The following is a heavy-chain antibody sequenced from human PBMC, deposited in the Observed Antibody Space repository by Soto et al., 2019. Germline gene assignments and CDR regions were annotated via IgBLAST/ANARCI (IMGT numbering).Heavy chain of an antibody. J-gene: IGHJ4*02. Sequence: PGGSLRLSCAASGFTFSSYAMSWVRQAPGKGLEWVSAISGSGGSTYYADSVKGRFTISRDNSKNTLYLQMNSLRAEDTAVYYCARPCPHYYDSSGYTPCYAIDYWGQGTPVTVSS. D-gene: IGHD3-22*01. CDR1: GFTFSSYA. V-gene: IGHV3-23*01. CDR2: ISGSGGST. CDR3: ARPCPHYYDSSGYTPCYAIDY.